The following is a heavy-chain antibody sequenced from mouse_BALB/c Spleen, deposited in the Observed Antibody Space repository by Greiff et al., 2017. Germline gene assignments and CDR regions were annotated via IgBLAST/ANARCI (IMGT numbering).Heavy chain of an antibody. V-gene: IGHV3-1*02. CDR1: GYSITSGYS. CDR3: ARWARDDGYLSWFAY. Sequence: EVKLMESGPDLVKPSQSLSLTCTVTGYSITSGYSWHWIRQFPGNKLEWMGYIHYSGSTNYNPSLKSRISITRDTSKNQFFLQLNSVTTEDTATYYCARWARDDGYLSWFAYWGQGTLVTVSA. J-gene: IGHJ3*01. CDR2: IHYSGST. D-gene: IGHD2-3*01.